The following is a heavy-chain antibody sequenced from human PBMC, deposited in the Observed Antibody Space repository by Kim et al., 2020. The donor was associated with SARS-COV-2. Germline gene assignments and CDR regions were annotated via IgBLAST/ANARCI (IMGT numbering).Heavy chain of an antibody. J-gene: IGHJ4*02. D-gene: IGHD6-6*01. V-gene: IGHV4-39*01. Sequence: NPTLKSRVPISVDTSKNQFSLKLSSVTAADTAVYYCARHSIEYSSSHFDYWGQGTLVTVSS. CDR3: ARHSIEYSSSHFDY.